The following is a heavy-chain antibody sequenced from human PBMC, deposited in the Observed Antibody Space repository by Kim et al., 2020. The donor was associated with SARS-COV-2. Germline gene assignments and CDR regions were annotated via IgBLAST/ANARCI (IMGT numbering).Heavy chain of an antibody. CDR2: IGSKSDYM. CDR1: GFAFSSYN. J-gene: IGHJ4*02. D-gene: IGHD7-27*01. Sequence: GGSLRLSCSASGFAFSSYNMNWVRQTPGKGLEWVASIGSKSDYMSYADSVRGRFTISRDNAKNSLFLQMDSLRVDDTAVYYCVTLGTHWGQGVQVAVSS. V-gene: IGHV3-21*01. CDR3: VTLGTH.